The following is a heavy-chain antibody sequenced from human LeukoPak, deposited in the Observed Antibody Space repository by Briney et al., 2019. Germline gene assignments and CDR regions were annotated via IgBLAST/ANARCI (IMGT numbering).Heavy chain of an antibody. Sequence: SETLSLTCAVYGGSFSGYYWSWIRQPPGKGLEWIGEINHSGSTNYNPPLKSRVTISVDTSKNQFSLKLSSVTAADTAVYYCARARSRYNWFDPWGQGTLVTVSS. CDR1: GGSFSGYY. CDR2: INHSGST. V-gene: IGHV4-34*01. CDR3: ARARSRYNWFDP. D-gene: IGHD2-15*01. J-gene: IGHJ5*02.